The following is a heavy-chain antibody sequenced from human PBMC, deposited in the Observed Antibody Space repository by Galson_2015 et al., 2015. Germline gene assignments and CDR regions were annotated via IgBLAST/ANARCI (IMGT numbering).Heavy chain of an antibody. Sequence: SVKVSCKASGYAFSNYGISWVRQAPGQGVEWMGWISADNGNTNYAQKFQGRVTMTTDTSTNTADMELRSPKSDDTAVYYCARRKPYGGNSGLDYWGQATLVPVAS. D-gene: IGHD4-23*01. CDR3: ARRKPYGGNSGLDY. V-gene: IGHV1-18*01. CDR1: GYAFSNYG. CDR2: ISADNGNT. J-gene: IGHJ4*02.